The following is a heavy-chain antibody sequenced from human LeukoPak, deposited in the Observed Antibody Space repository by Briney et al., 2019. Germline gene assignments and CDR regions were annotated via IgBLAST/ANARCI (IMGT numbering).Heavy chain of an antibody. CDR3: ARDSRDNDYGDYTTYYYYYGMDV. J-gene: IGHJ6*02. CDR1: GYTFTSYA. D-gene: IGHD4-17*01. CDR2: INAGNGNT. Sequence: ASVKVSCKASGYTFTSYAMHWVRQAPGQRLEWMGWINAGNGNTKYSQKFQGRVTITADKSTSTAYMELSSLRSDDTAVYYCARDSRDNDYGDYTTYYYYYGMDVWGQGTTVTVSS. V-gene: IGHV1-3*01.